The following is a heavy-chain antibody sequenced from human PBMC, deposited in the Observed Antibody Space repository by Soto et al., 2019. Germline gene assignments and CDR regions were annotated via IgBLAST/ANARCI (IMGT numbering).Heavy chain of an antibody. Sequence: ASVKVSCKASGGTFSSYAISWVRQAPGQGLEWMGGIIPIFGTANYAQKFQGRVTITADESTSTAYMELSSLRSEDTAVYYCARGSPGIVVVPAAYDYWGQGTLVTSPQ. CDR2: IIPIFGTA. D-gene: IGHD2-2*01. V-gene: IGHV1-69*13. J-gene: IGHJ4*02. CDR3: ARGSPGIVVVPAAYDY. CDR1: GGTFSSYA.